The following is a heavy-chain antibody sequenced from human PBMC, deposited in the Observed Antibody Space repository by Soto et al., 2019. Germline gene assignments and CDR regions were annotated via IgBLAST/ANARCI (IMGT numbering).Heavy chain of an antibody. V-gene: IGHV3-48*03. CDR3: AISRGYCSGSSCYPRGYDGMDV. J-gene: IGHJ6*02. CDR2: ISSSGSTI. CDR1: GFTFSSYE. Sequence: GGSLRLSCAASGFTFSSYEMNWVRQAPGKGLEWVSYISSSGSTIYYADSVKGRFTISRDNAKNSLYLQMNSLRAEDTAVYYCAISRGYCSGSSCYPRGYDGMDVWGQGTTVTVSS. D-gene: IGHD2-15*01.